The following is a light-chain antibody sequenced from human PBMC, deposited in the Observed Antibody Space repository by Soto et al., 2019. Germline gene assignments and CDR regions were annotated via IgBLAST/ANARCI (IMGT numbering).Light chain of an antibody. CDR2: DES. V-gene: IGKV3-11*01. Sequence: EIVLTQSPSTLSLSPVERATLSCXASQSVSRYLAWYQQKPXQAHRLXXYDESNRATGVPARFSGSGSGTDFTLTISRLEPQDFAVYYGQQRSNWPPITFGQGTRLEIK. CDR1: QSVSRY. J-gene: IGKJ5*01. CDR3: QQRSNWPPIT.